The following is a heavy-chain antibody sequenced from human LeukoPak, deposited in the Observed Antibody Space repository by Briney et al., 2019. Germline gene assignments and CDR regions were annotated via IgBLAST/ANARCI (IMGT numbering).Heavy chain of an antibody. V-gene: IGHV3-21*01. CDR2: ISTTGSYI. CDR3: ARDDISVIAVAFDY. D-gene: IGHD6-19*01. Sequence: GGTLRLSCAASGFTFSSYGMSWVRQAPGKGLEWVSSISTTGSYIYYADSVKGRFTISRDNAKNSLYLQMNSLRAEDTAVYYCARDDISVIAVAFDYWGQGTLVTVSS. J-gene: IGHJ4*02. CDR1: GFTFSSYG.